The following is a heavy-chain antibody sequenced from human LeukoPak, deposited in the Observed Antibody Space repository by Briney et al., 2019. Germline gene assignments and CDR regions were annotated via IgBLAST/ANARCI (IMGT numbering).Heavy chain of an antibody. D-gene: IGHD4-11*01. CDR3: ARMTPDYLMDY. CDR1: GGSISSGSYY. V-gene: IGHV4-61*02. Sequence: SQTLSLTCTVSGGSISSGSYYWSWIRQPAGKGLEWIGRIYTSGSTNYNPSLKSRVTIPVDTSKNQFPLKLSSVTAADTAVYYCARMTPDYLMDYWGQGTLVTVSS. J-gene: IGHJ4*02. CDR2: IYTSGST.